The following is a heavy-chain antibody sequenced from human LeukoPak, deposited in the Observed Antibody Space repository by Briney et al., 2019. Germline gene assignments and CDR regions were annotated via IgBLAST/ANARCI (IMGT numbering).Heavy chain of an antibody. CDR3: AREIGTEVV. V-gene: IGHV4-59*01. CDR1: GGSISNYY. D-gene: IGHD1-1*01. CDR2: IYYSGST. Sequence: SETLSLTCTVSGGSISNYYWSWLRQPPGKGLEWIGYIYYSGSTNYNPSLMSRVTISVDTSKNQFSLKLMSVTAADTAVYYCAREIGTEVVWGQGTTVTVSS. J-gene: IGHJ6*02.